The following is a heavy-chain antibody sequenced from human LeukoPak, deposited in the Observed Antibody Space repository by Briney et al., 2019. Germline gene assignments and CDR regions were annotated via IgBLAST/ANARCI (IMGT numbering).Heavy chain of an antibody. CDR3: ASSGSYRFDY. CDR1: GFTFSIYH. J-gene: IGHJ4*02. V-gene: IGHV3-48*02. D-gene: IGHD1-26*01. Sequence: GGSLRLSCTASGFTFSIYHMNWVRQAPGKGLEWVSHITASGTAMFYADSVKGRFTISRDNAKNSLYLQMNSLRDEDTAVYYCASSGSYRFDYWGQGTLVTVSS. CDR2: ITASGTAM.